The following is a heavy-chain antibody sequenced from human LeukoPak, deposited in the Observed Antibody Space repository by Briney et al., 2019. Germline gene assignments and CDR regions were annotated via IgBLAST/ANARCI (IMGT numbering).Heavy chain of an antibody. V-gene: IGHV3-48*02. Sequence: GGSLRLSCGASGFTFNSYSMNWVRQAPGKGLEWVSYMNRSTSRIYYVDSVKGRFNISLHSSRRSLFLQMNSLRDEDTAVYYCPRAIPWAFASGGQGTLSPSPQ. J-gene: IGHJ4*02. CDR3: PRAIPWAFAS. CDR2: MNRSTSRI. D-gene: IGHD7-27*01. CDR1: GFTFNSYS.